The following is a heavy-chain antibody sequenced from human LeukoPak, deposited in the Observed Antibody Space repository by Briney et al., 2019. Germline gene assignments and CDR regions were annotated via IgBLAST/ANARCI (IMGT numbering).Heavy chain of an antibody. CDR3: VKGSGWYQGRHNPFDY. Sequence: TGGSLRLSCSASGFTFSSYAMHWVRQAPGKGLEYVSAISSNGDSTYYADSVKGRFTISRDNSKNTLHLQMSSLRAEDTAVYYCVKGSGWYQGRHNPFDYWGQGTLVTVSS. J-gene: IGHJ4*02. CDR1: GFTFSSYA. D-gene: IGHD6-19*01. V-gene: IGHV3-64D*09. CDR2: ISSNGDST.